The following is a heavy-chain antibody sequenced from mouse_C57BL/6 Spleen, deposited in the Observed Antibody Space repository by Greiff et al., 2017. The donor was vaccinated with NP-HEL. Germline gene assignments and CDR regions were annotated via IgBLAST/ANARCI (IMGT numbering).Heavy chain of an antibody. CDR3: ARTVTGYAMDY. CDR1: GYTFTSYD. D-gene: IGHD2-13*01. J-gene: IGHJ4*01. CDR2: IYPRDGST. V-gene: IGHV1-85*01. Sequence: QVQLKQSGPELVKPGASVKLSCKASGYTFTSYDINWVKQRPGQGPERVGWIYPRDGSTKYNEKFKGKATLTVEPSASTAYMELPSLTSGDSAVFFCARTVTGYAMDYGGQGTSVTVSS.